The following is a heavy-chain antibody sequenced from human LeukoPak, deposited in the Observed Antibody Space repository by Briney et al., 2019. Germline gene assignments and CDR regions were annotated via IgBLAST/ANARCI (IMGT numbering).Heavy chain of an antibody. CDR2: INPSGGST. D-gene: IGHD6-19*01. J-gene: IGHJ4*02. CDR3: ARDRIAVAGKGAFDY. CDR1: GYTFPSYY. Sequence: ASVKVSCKASGYTFPSYYMHWVRQAPGQGLEWMGIINPSGGSTSYAQKFQGRVTMTRDTSTSTVYMELSSLRSEDTAVYYCARDRIAVAGKGAFDYWGQGTLVTVSS. V-gene: IGHV1-46*01.